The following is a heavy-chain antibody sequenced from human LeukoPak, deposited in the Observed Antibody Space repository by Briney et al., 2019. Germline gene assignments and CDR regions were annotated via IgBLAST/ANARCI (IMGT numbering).Heavy chain of an antibody. Sequence: PGGSLRLSCAASGFPFSSYAMTWVRQAPGKGLEWVSTITASGAGIDYADSVKGRFTTSRDNSKNTLYLQMNSLRAEDTAVYYCAKGVSTSVAGYDYWGQGTLVTVSS. D-gene: IGHD6-19*01. CDR2: ITASGAGI. V-gene: IGHV3-23*01. J-gene: IGHJ4*02. CDR3: AKGVSTSVAGYDY. CDR1: GFPFSSYA.